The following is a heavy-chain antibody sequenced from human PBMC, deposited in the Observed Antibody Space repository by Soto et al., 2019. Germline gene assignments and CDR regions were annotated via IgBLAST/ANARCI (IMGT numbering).Heavy chain of an antibody. Sequence: GGSLRLSCAASGFTFSSYSMNWVRQAPGKGLEWVSSISSSSSYIYYADSVKGRFTISRDNAKNSLYLQMNSLRAEDTAVYYCARAASSRWYGDGFDYSGQATLVTVSS. V-gene: IGHV3-21*01. D-gene: IGHD6-13*01. CDR3: ARAASSRWYGDGFDY. CDR1: GFTFSSYS. CDR2: ISSSSSYI. J-gene: IGHJ4*02.